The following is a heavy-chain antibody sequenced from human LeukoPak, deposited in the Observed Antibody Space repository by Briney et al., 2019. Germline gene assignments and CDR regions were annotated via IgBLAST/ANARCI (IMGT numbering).Heavy chain of an antibody. CDR2: IRYDGSNK. J-gene: IGHJ5*02. CDR1: GFTLSSYG. V-gene: IGHV3-30*02. CDR3: AKAEGTFDP. Sequence: PGGSLRPSCAASGFTLSSYGTDWVRQAPGKGLEGVAFIRYDGSNKYYADPVKGRFTISRDNSKNTLYLQMNSLRAEDTAVYYRAKAEGTFDPWGQGTLVTVSS.